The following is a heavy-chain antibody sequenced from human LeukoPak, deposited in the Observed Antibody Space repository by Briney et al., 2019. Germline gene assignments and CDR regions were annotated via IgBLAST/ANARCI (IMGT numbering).Heavy chain of an antibody. CDR2: IYSGGST. CDR1: GFTVSSNY. CDR3: ARAFWSDYGYYFDY. J-gene: IGHJ4*02. V-gene: IGHV3-53*01. D-gene: IGHD4-17*01. Sequence: PGGSRRLSCAASGFTVSSNYMSWVRQAPGKGREWVSVIYSGGSTYYADSVKGRFTISRDNSKNTLYLQMNSLRAEDTAVYYCARAFWSDYGYYFDYWGQGTLVTVSS.